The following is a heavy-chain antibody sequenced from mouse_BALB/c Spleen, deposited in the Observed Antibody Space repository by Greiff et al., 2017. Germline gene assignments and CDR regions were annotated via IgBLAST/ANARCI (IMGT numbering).Heavy chain of an antibody. V-gene: IGHV3-6*02. J-gene: IGHJ3*01. CDR2: ISYDGSN. CDR3: ARDHGDYSFAY. Sequence: VQLKESGPGLVKPSQSLSLTCSVTGYSITSGYYWNWIRQFPGNKLEWMGYISYDGSNNYNPSLKNRISITRDTSKNQFFLKLNSVTTEDTATYYCARDHGDYSFAYWGQGTLVTVSA. D-gene: IGHD1-1*01. CDR1: GYSITSGYY.